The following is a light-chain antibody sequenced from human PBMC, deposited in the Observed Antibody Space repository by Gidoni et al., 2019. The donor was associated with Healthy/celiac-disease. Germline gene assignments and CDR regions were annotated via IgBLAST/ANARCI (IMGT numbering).Light chain of an antibody. CDR2: GNS. CDR1: SSHIGAGYG. V-gene: IGLV1-40*01. Sequence: QSVLTQPPSVSGAPGQRVPTSCTGSSSHIGAGYGVHGYQQLPGTAPKLLIYGNSNRPAGVPDRFSGSKSGTSASLAITGLQAEDEADYYCQSYDSSLSGSKVFGGGTKLTVL. CDR3: QSYDSSLSGSKV. J-gene: IGLJ2*01.